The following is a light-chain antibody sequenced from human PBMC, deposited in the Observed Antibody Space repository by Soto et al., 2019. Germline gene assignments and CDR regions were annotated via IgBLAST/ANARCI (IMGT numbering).Light chain of an antibody. Sequence: EIVLTQSPATLSLSPGDRATLSCRASQSVSSYLAWYQQKPGQAPRLLIYEASNRATGIPARFSGSGSGTDLALPISTLEPEDFAVYYCQPRNNWPGTFGPGTKVDIK. V-gene: IGKV3-11*01. J-gene: IGKJ3*01. CDR2: EAS. CDR3: QPRNNWPGT. CDR1: QSVSSY.